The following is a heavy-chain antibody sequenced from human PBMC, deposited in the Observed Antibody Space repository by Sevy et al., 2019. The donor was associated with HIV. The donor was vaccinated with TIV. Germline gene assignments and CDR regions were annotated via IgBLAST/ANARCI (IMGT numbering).Heavy chain of an antibody. J-gene: IGHJ4*02. CDR2: INEDGSKQ. CDR3: ARAIGISASF. V-gene: IGHV3-7*03. CDR1: GFIFNDYW. Sequence: GGSLRLSCAASGFIFNDYWMRWVRQAPGKGLEWVANINEDGSKQYYVDSVKGRFTISRDNAKSSVFLEMNSLRVDDAAIYYCARAIGISASFWGQGTLVTVSS. D-gene: IGHD2-15*01.